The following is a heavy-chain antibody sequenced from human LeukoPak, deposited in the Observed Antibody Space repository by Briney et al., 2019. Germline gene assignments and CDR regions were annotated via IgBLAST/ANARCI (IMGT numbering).Heavy chain of an antibody. Sequence: PSQTLSLTCTVSGGSISSGGYYWSWIRQHPGKGLEWIGYIYYSGSTYYNPSLKSRVTISVDTSKNQFSLKLSSVTAADTAVYYCARGLVYVWGSYRLRRKDPFDYWGQGTLVTVSS. J-gene: IGHJ4*02. CDR3: ARGLVYVWGSYRLRRKDPFDY. D-gene: IGHD3-16*02. CDR2: IYYSGST. V-gene: IGHV4-31*03. CDR1: GGSISSGGYY.